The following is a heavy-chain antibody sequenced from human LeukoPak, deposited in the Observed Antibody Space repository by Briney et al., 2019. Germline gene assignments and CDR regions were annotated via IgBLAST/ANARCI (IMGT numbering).Heavy chain of an antibody. D-gene: IGHD3-22*01. V-gene: IGHV4-30-2*01. CDR1: GGSISSGGYY. J-gene: IGHJ4*02. CDR2: IYHSGST. CDR3: AREVAGYYDSSGYYPGKYYFDY. Sequence: SETLSLTCTVSGGSISSGGYYWSWIRQPPGKGLEWIGYIYHSGSTYYNPSLKSRVTISVDRSKNQFSLKLSSVTAADTAVYYCAREVAGYYDSSGYYPGKYYFDYWGQGTLVTVSS.